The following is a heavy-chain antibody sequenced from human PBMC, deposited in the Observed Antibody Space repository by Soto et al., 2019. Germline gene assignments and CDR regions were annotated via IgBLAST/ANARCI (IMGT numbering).Heavy chain of an antibody. Sequence: GASVKVSCKASGYTFTSYGISWVRQAPGQGLEWMGWISAYNGNTNYAQKLQGRVTMTTDTSTSTAYMELRSLRSDDTAVYYCARVVFDTIFGVVIMGNWFDPLGQGTLVTVSS. V-gene: IGHV1-18*04. CDR3: ARVVFDTIFGVVIMGNWFDP. CDR1: GYTFTSYG. CDR2: ISAYNGNT. J-gene: IGHJ5*02. D-gene: IGHD3-3*01.